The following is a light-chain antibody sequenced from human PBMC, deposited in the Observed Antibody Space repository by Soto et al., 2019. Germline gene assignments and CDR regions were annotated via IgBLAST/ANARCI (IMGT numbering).Light chain of an antibody. CDR2: GAS. CDR3: QQYGYSSWT. Sequence: EIGLTQSPGTLSLSPVEVGTRGFMASQSVGSYLAWYQQKPGQAPRLLIYGASSRATGIPDRFSGSESGTDFTLTISRLEPEDFAVYYCQQYGYSSWTFGQGTKVDIK. V-gene: IGKV3-20*01. J-gene: IGKJ1*01. CDR1: QSVGSY.